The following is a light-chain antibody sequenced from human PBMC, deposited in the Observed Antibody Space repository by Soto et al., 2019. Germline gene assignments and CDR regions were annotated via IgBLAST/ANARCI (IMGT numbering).Light chain of an antibody. CDR2: DAS. Sequence: DIVLTQSPATLSLSPGEGATLSCRASQSVGSYLAWYQQKPGQAPRLLIYDASTRANGIPARFSGSGSGTDFTLTISSLEPEDFAVYYCQQRSNWPPGFGQGTRLEMK. CDR3: QQRSNWPPG. J-gene: IGKJ5*01. V-gene: IGKV3-11*01. CDR1: QSVGSY.